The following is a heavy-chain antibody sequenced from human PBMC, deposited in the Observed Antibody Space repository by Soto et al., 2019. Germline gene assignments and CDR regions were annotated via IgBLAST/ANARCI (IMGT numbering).Heavy chain of an antibody. CDR2: INPSGGST. CDR3: AREGDYDILTGYFAL. D-gene: IGHD3-9*01. V-gene: IGHV1-46*03. J-gene: IGHJ4*02. CDR1: GYTFTSYY. Sequence: ASVKVSCKASGYTFTSYYMHWVRQAPGQGLEWMGIINPSGGSTSYAQKFQGRVTMTRDTSTSTVYMELSSLRSEDTAVYYCAREGDYDILTGYFALWGQGTLVTVYS.